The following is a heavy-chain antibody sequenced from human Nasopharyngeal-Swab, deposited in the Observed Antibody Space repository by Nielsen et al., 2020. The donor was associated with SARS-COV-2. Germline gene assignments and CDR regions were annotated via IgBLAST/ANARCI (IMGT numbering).Heavy chain of an antibody. CDR2: INAGNGNT. CDR3: ARGSGYYTYCYMDV. D-gene: IGHD3-3*01. V-gene: IGHV1-3*01. J-gene: IGHJ6*03. Sequence: WVRQTPGQRLEWMGWINAGNGNTKYSQKFQGRVTITRDTSESTAYMELSSLRSEDTAVYYCARGSGYYTYCYMDVWGKGTTVTVSS.